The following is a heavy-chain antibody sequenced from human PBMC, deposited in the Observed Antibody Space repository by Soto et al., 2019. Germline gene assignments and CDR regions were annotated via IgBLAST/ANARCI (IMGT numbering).Heavy chain of an antibody. CDR1: GFTVTSSY. J-gene: IGHJ4*02. V-gene: IGHV3-66*01. CDR3: ARDSRLRSVGDY. CDR2: VYSNGAT. D-gene: IGHD3-3*01. Sequence: EVLLVESGGGLVQPGGSLRLSCAASGFTVTSSYMSWVRQAPGKGLECVSLVYSNGATYYADSVKGRFTISRDTFTNTLDLQLTSLRAEDTAVYYCARDSRLRSVGDYWGQGTLVTVSS.